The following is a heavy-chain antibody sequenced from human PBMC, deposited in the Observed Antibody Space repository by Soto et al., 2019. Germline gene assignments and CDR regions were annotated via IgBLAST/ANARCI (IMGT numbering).Heavy chain of an antibody. V-gene: IGHV4-31*03. J-gene: IGHJ4*02. Sequence: ASETLSLTCSVSGASIRSFGYYWSWLRQSPGKGLEWIGHIYYTGSTFYSPSLKSRLTISLDTSKNQFSLDLRSVTAADTAMYYCARIEMASIKWGRGTLVTVSS. CDR1: GASIRSFGYY. CDR3: ARIEMASIK. CDR2: IYYTGST.